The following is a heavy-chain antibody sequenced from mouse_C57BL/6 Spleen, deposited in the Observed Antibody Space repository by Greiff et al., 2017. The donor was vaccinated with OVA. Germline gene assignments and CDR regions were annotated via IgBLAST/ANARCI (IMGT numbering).Heavy chain of an antibody. J-gene: IGHJ1*03. CDR3: ARQGSNWYFDV. V-gene: IGHV5-6*01. CDR1: GFTFSSYG. D-gene: IGHD5-1*01. Sequence: EVMLVESGGDLVKPGGSLKLSCAASGFTFSSYGMSWVRQTPDKRLEWVATISSGGSYTYYPDSVKWRFTMSRDNAKNTLYLQMSSLKSEDTAMYYCARQGSNWYFDVWGTGTTVTVSS. CDR2: ISSGGSYT.